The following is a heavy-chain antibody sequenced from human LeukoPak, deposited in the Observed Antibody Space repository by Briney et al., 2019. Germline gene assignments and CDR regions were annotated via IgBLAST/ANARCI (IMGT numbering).Heavy chain of an antibody. Sequence: GGSLRLSFAASGFIFSHYYMSWIRQAPGKGLEWVSYITNSGNSIFYADSVKGRFTISRDNAKNSLYLQMNSLRAEDTAVYYCARAYLDAFDIWGQGTMVTVSS. CDR1: GFIFSHYY. J-gene: IGHJ3*02. V-gene: IGHV3-11*04. CDR3: ARAYLDAFDI. CDR2: ITNSGNSI.